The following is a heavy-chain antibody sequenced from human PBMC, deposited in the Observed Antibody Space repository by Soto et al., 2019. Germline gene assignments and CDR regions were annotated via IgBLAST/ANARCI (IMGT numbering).Heavy chain of an antibody. CDR2: INNDGSST. CDR1: GFTFSSYW. V-gene: IGHV3-74*01. J-gene: IGHJ4*02. D-gene: IGHD1-1*01. Sequence: GGSLRLSCAASGFTFSSYWMHWVRQTPGKGLVWVSCINNDGSSTRYADSVKGRFTMSRDNTQNTLYLQMNSLRAEDTAVYYCARDVHLQSFDSWGQGTLVTVSS. CDR3: ARDVHLQSFDS.